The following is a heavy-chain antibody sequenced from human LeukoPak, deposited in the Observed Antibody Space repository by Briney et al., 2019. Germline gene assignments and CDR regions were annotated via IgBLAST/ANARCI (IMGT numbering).Heavy chain of an antibody. CDR3: AKSRNFDWLPSDY. J-gene: IGHJ4*02. CDR1: GFTFSSYA. V-gene: IGHV3-23*01. Sequence: GGSLRLSCAASGFTFSSYAMSWVRQAPGKGLEWVSGTSGSGGSTYYADSVKGRFTISRDNSKNTLYLQMNSLRAEDTALYYCAKSRNFDWLPSDYWGQGTLVTISS. CDR2: TSGSGGST. D-gene: IGHD3-9*01.